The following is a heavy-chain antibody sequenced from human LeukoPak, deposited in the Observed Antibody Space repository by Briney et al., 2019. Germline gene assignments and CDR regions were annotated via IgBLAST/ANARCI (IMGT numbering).Heavy chain of an antibody. Sequence: SETLSLTCTVSGGSISSSSYYWGWIRQPPGKGLECIGSIYYSGSTYYNPSLKSRVTISVDTSRNQFSLKLSSVAAADTAVYYCARESGYYIIDYWGQGTLVTVSS. CDR3: ARESGYYIIDY. J-gene: IGHJ4*02. V-gene: IGHV4-39*07. CDR2: IYYSGST. CDR1: GGSISSSSYY. D-gene: IGHD3-22*01.